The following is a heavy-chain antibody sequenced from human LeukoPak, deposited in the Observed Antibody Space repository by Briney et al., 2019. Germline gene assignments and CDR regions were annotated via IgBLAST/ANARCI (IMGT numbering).Heavy chain of an antibody. CDR2: ISGSGGST. Sequence: TGGSLRLSCAASGFTFSSYAMSWVRQAPGKGLEWVSGISGSGGSTYYAASVKGRFTISRDNSKDTLYLQMNSLRAEDTAVYYCAIDGGSWYFDLWGRGTLVTVSS. CDR1: GFTFSSYA. D-gene: IGHD2-15*01. J-gene: IGHJ2*01. V-gene: IGHV3-23*01. CDR3: AIDGGSWYFDL.